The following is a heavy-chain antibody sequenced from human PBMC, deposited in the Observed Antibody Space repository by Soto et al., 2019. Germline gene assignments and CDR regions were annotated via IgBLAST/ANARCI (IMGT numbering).Heavy chain of an antibody. CDR1: GITFRSYS. CDR2: ITSDSSEI. CDR3: ATTYCSGGYCFSSEY. J-gene: IGHJ4*02. Sequence: GVSLRLSCAASGITFRSYSMSWVRQAPGKGLEWVASITSDSSEIYYEDSVKGRFTISRDNGENSLYLQMTSLGAEDTGVYYCATTYCSGGYCFSSEYWGQGVLVTVSS. V-gene: IGHV3-21*01. D-gene: IGHD2-15*01.